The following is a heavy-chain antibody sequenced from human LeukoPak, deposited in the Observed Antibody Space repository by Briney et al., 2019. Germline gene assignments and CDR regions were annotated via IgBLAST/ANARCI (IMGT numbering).Heavy chain of an antibody. J-gene: IGHJ4*02. V-gene: IGHV3-23*01. CDR3: AKQYFGSGTYYYFDY. CDR2: ISNDGGGT. Sequence: GGSLRLSCAASGFIFNNYGLVWVRQAPGKGLEWVSAISNDGGGTTYADFVKGRFSVSRDNSKNTLFLQMSSLRAEDTAVYYCAKQYFGSGTYYYFDYWGQGTLVTVSS. CDR1: GFIFNNYG. D-gene: IGHD3-10*01.